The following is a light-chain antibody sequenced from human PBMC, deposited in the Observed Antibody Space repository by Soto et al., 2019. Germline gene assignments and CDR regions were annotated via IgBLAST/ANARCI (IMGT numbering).Light chain of an antibody. CDR2: GAS. J-gene: IGKJ4*01. CDR3: QQYNNWPLT. Sequence: EIVFTQSPCTLSLSPFESCTLSCRAGQTLSSSSLAWYQQRPGQAPRLLIYGASIRAAGIPARISGSGSGTEFTLTISSLQSEDFAVYSCQQYNNWPLTFGGGTKVDIK. CDR1: QTLSSSS. V-gene: IGKV3-15*01.